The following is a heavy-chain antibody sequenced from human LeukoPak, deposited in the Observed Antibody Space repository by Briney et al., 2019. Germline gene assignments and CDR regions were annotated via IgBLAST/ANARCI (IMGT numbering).Heavy chain of an antibody. D-gene: IGHD3-10*01. CDR3: AKTPRSGSRLEFFDY. CDR1: GFTFSSYA. V-gene: IGHV3-23*01. Sequence: PGGTLRLSCAASGFTFSSYAMSWVRQAPGKGLEGVSGISGSGGSTYYADSVRGRFTTSRDNSKNTLYLQLNSLRAEDTAGYYCAKTPRSGSRLEFFDYWGQGTLVTVSS. CDR2: ISGSGGST. J-gene: IGHJ4*02.